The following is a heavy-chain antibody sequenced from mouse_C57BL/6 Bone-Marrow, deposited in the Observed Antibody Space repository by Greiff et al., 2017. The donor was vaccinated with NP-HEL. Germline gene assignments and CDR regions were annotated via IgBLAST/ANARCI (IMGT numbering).Heavy chain of an antibody. V-gene: IGHV1-69*01. Sequence: QVQLQQPGAELVMPGASVKLSCKASGYTFTSYWMHWVKQRPGQGLEWIGEIDPSDSYTNYNQKFKGKSTLTVDKSSSTAYMQLSSLTSEDSAVYYCAREWPLRDYYAMDYWGQGTSVTVSS. CDR1: GYTFTSYW. CDR2: IDPSDSYT. D-gene: IGHD1-1*01. CDR3: AREWPLRDYYAMDY. J-gene: IGHJ4*01.